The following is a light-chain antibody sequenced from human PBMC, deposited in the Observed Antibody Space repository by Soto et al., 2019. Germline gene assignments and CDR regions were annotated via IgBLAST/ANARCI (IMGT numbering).Light chain of an antibody. V-gene: IGKV3-15*01. J-gene: IGKJ1*01. CDR2: GAS. CDR3: QQYNNWPWT. Sequence: EIGMTQSPATLSVSPGERATLSCRASQSVATNLAWYQQKPGQPPRLLIYGASTRATGIPARFSGSGSGTEFTLTISSLQSVDFAVYSCQQYNNWPWTFGQGTKVDI. CDR1: QSVATN.